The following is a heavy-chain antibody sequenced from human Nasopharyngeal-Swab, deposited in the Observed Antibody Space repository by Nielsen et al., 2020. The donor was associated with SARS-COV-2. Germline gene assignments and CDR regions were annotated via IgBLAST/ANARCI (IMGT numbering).Heavy chain of an antibody. CDR3: ARDLRITIFGVAPYYYYGMDV. CDR1: GFTFSSYS. D-gene: IGHD3-3*01. V-gene: IGHV3-21*01. Sequence: GESLKISCAASGFTFSSYSMNWVRQAPGKGLEWASSISSSSSYIYYADSVKGRFTISRDNAKNSLYLQMNSLRAEDTAVYYCARDLRITIFGVAPYYYYGMDVWGQGTTVTVSS. CDR2: ISSSSSYI. J-gene: IGHJ6*02.